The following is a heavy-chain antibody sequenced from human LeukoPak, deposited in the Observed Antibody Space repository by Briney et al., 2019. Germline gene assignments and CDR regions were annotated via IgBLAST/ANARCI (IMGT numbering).Heavy chain of an antibody. J-gene: IGHJ4*02. D-gene: IGHD3-22*01. CDR3: AKTDSSGYILDY. CDR1: GFTLSSYG. CDR2: IWYDGSNK. V-gene: IGHV3-33*06. Sequence: PGRSLRLSCAACGFTLSSYGMHWVRQAPGKGLEWVAVIWYDGSNKYYADSVKGRFTISRDNSKNTLYLQMNSLRAEDTAVYYCAKTDSSGYILDYWGQGTLVTVS.